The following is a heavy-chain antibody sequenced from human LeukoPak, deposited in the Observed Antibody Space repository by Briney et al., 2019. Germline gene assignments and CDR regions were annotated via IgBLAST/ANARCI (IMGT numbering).Heavy chain of an antibody. CDR1: GYTFTSYD. D-gene: IGHD6-19*01. V-gene: IGHV1-8*03. J-gene: IGHJ4*02. CDR3: ARVRRSSGWYYFDY. Sequence: ASVKVSCKASGYTFTSYDINWVRQATGQGLEWMGWMNPNSGNTGYAQKFQGRVTITRNTSISTAYMELSSLRSEDTAVYYCARVRRSSGWYYFDYWGQGTLVTVSS. CDR2: MNPNSGNT.